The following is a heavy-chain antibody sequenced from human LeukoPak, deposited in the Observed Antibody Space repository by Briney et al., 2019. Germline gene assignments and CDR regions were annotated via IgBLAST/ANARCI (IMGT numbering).Heavy chain of an antibody. CDR3: ARGCVLRFLEWLLDY. J-gene: IGHJ4*02. D-gene: IGHD3-3*01. V-gene: IGHV4-34*01. CDR2: INHSGST. CDR1: GGSFSGYY. Sequence: PSETLSLTCAVYGGSFSGYYWSWIRQPPGKGLEWIGEINHSGSTNCNPSIKSLVTISVDTSKNQFSLKLSSVTAADTAVYYCARGCVLRFLEWLLDYWGQGTLVTVSS.